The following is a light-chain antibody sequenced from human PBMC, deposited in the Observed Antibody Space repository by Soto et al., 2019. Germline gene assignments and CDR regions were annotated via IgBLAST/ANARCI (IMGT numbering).Light chain of an antibody. CDR2: EVS. CDR3: SSYVGDYNLYV. J-gene: IGLJ1*01. CDR1: SSDVGGYNY. V-gene: IGLV2-8*01. Sequence: QSALTQPPSASGSPGQSVTISCTGTSSDVGGYNYVSWYQHHPGKAPKLLIYEVSKRPSGVPDRFSGSKSANTASLTVSGLQAVDEADYFCSSYVGDYNLYVFGTGTKLTVL.